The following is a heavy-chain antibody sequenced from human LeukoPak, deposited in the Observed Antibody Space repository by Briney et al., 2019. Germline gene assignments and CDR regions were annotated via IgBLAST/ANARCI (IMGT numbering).Heavy chain of an antibody. Sequence: GGSLRLSCAASGFTFSDYYMSSIRQAPGEGLEWVSYISSSGSTIYYADSVKGRFTISRDNAKNSLYLQMNSLRAEDTAVYYCARGRYSGYDLGFFPFDYWGQGTLVTVSS. CDR1: GFTFSDYY. CDR3: ARGRYSGYDLGFFPFDY. CDR2: ISSSGSTI. V-gene: IGHV3-11*01. D-gene: IGHD5-12*01. J-gene: IGHJ4*02.